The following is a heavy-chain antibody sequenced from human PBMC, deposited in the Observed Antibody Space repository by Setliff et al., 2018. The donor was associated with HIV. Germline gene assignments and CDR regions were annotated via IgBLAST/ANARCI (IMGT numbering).Heavy chain of an antibody. CDR1: SGSMTGHY. Sequence: SETLSLTCSVSSGSMTGHYWTWVRQPPGKGLEWIGYLHSLGSSRVSDTPNYSPSLKSRITISLDTSKRQFSLTMTSVTAADTAVYYCARQMTIPGVAVTPVDYWGQGALVTVS. V-gene: IGHV4-59*08. J-gene: IGHJ4*02. CDR2: LHSLGSSRVSDTP. D-gene: IGHD3-3*01. CDR3: ARQMTIPGVAVTPVDY.